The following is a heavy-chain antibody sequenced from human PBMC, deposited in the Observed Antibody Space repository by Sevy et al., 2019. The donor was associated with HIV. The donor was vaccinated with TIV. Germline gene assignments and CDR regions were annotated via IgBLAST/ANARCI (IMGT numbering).Heavy chain of an antibody. D-gene: IGHD3-22*01. V-gene: IGHV3-23*01. CDR1: GFTFSSYA. CDR3: AKGGSMIVAGGGFDY. J-gene: IGHJ4*02. CDR2: ISGSGGST. Sequence: GGSLRLSCASSGFTFSSYAMSWVRQAPGKGLEWVSAISGSGGSTYYADSVKGRFTISRDNSKNTLYLQINSLRAEDTAVYYCAKGGSMIVAGGGFDYWGQGTLVTVSS.